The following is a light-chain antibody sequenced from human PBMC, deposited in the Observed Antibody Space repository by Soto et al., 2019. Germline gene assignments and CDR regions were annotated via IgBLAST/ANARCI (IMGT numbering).Light chain of an antibody. CDR2: KAS. V-gene: IGKV1-5*03. Sequence: DIQLAQSPSTLSASVGDRITITCRATQGLIGWAWYRQKPGKAPNLLIFKASRLESGVPSRFSGSGSGTEFTLTISSLQPDDFGTYYCQHYDTYSPMWTFGQGTKVDVK. CDR3: QHYDTYSPMWT. CDR1: QGLIG. J-gene: IGKJ1*01.